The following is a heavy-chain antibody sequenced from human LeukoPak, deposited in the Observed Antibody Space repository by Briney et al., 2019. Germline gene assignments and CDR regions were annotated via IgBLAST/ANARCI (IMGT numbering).Heavy chain of an antibody. CDR3: ARPQVVVLNPFDY. CDR1: GYTFSTYA. CDR2: ITGSADRT. V-gene: IGHV3-23*01. D-gene: IGHD3-10*01. Sequence: GGSLRLSCAASGYTFSTYAMSSVRQAPGKGLEWVSAITGSADRTHYADSVKGRFTISRDNSKNIVYLQMNSLRAKDTAVYFCARPQVVVLNPFDYWGQGTLVTVSS. J-gene: IGHJ4*02.